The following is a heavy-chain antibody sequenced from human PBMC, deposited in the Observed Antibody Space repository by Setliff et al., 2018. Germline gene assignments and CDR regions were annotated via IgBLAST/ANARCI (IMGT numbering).Heavy chain of an antibody. D-gene: IGHD2-15*01. CDR3: ARQSVRGLADNNWFDP. Sequence: PSETLSLTCSVSGGSIRNTSYHWGWIRQPPGKGLEWIANIYYSGNTYYNPSPESRLSMSADMSKNQLSLRLRSVIAADTAVYYCARQSVRGLADNNWFDPWGQGTLVTVSS. V-gene: IGHV4-39*07. CDR2: IYYSGNT. CDR1: GGSIRNTSYH. J-gene: IGHJ5*02.